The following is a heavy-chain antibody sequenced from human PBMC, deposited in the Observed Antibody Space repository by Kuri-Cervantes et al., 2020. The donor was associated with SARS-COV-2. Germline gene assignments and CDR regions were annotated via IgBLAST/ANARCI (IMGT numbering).Heavy chain of an antibody. J-gene: IGHJ6*02. V-gene: IGHV1-69*13. D-gene: IGHD2-15*01. CDR2: IIPIFGTA. CDR3: AVGDCSGGSCYPDYYYGMDI. Sequence: SVKVSCKASGGTFSSYAISWVRQAPGQGLEWRGGIIPIFGTANYAQKFQGRVTITADESTSTAYLELNSLRSADTAVYYCAVGDCSGGSCYPDYYYGMDIWGQGTTVTVSS. CDR1: GGTFSSYA.